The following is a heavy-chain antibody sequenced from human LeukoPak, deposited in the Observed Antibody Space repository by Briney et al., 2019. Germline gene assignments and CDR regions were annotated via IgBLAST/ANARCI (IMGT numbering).Heavy chain of an antibody. CDR2: INRDGSGK. V-gene: IGHV3-7*04. Sequence: GGSLRLSCAASGFTFSAYAMHWVRQAPGKGLEWVASINRDGSGKYYVDSVRGRFTISRDNGKNSLYLQMNSLRAEDTAVYYCARVQTGTTNWFDPWGQGTLVTVSS. CDR3: ARVQTGTTNWFDP. CDR1: GFTFSAYA. J-gene: IGHJ5*02. D-gene: IGHD1-1*01.